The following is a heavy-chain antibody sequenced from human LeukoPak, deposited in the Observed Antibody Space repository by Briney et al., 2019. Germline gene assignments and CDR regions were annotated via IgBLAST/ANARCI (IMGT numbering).Heavy chain of an antibody. CDR2: IRSKANDYAT. D-gene: IGHD6-6*01. Sequence: PGGSLRLSCVTSGFTFSGSAMHWVRQASGKGLEWVASIRSKANDYATGYTDSVKGRFIISRDDSKTTAYLQMNSLRTEDSAVYYCAKDLGARRHFDYWGQGTLVTVSS. CDR1: GFTFSGSA. CDR3: AKDLGARRHFDY. V-gene: IGHV3-73*01. J-gene: IGHJ4*02.